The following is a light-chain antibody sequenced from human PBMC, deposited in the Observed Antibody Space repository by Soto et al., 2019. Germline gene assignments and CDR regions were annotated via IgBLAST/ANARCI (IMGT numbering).Light chain of an antibody. Sequence: SYELTQPPSVSVAPGKTARITCGGNNIGSKSVHWYQQKPGQAPVLVIYYDSDRPSGIPERFSGSNSGNTATLTISRVEAGDEADYYCQVWDSSIVYVFGTGTKLTVL. V-gene: IGLV3-21*04. CDR3: QVWDSSIVYV. CDR2: YDS. J-gene: IGLJ1*01. CDR1: NIGSKS.